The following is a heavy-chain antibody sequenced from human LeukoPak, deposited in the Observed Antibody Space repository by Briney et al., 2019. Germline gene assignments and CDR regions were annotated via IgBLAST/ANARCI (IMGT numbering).Heavy chain of an antibody. V-gene: IGHV3-30-3*01. Sequence: GRSLRLSCAASGFTFSSYAMHWVRQAPGKGLAWVAVISYDGSNKYYADSVKGRFTISRDNSKNTLYLQMNSLRAEDTAVYYCLTTVATHPDSVFDIWGQGTMVTVSS. CDR1: GFTFSSYA. J-gene: IGHJ3*02. D-gene: IGHD4-23*01. CDR2: ISYDGSNK. CDR3: LTTVATHPDSVFDI.